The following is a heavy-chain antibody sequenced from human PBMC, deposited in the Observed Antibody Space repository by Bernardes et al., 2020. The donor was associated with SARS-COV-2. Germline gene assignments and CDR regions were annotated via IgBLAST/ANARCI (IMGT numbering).Heavy chain of an antibody. CDR1: GGSFSGYY. V-gene: IGHV4-34*01. Sequence: SETLSLTCAVYGGSFSGYYWNWIRQPPGKGLEWIGEITHSGGTNYNPSLKSRVTISVDTSKNQFSLRLNSVTAADTAVYYCARALPDWSSNWFDPWGQGTLVTVSS. CDR3: ARALPDWSSNWFDP. D-gene: IGHD3-9*01. J-gene: IGHJ5*02. CDR2: ITHSGGT.